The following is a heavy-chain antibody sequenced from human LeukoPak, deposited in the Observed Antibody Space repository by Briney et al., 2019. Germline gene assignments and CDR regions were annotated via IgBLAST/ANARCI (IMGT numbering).Heavy chain of an antibody. D-gene: IGHD6-13*01. CDR1: GFTVSSNY. V-gene: IGHV3-66*01. J-gene: IGHJ5*02. CDR3: ASSYSSSWYAWFDP. Sequence: GGSLRLSCAASGFTVSSNYMSWVRQAPGKGLEWVSVIYSGGSTYYADSVKGRFTISRDNSKNTLYLQMNSLRAEDTAVYYCASSYSSSWYAWFDPWGQGTLVTVSS. CDR2: IYSGGST.